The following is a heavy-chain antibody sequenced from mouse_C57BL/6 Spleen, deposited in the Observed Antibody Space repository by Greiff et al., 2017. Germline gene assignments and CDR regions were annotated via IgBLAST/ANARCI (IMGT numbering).Heavy chain of an antibody. Sequence: DVQLQESGAELVKPGASVKLSCTASGFNITDYYMHWVKQRTEQGLEWIGRIDPEDGTTRYAPKFKGKAPITADQSSNTAYLQLSSLTSADTAVYYCARRDYGNCGGYAMDYWGQGTSVTVSS. CDR2: IDPEDGTT. J-gene: IGHJ4*01. CDR3: ARRDYGNCGGYAMDY. CDR1: GFNITDYY. D-gene: IGHD2-1*01. V-gene: IGHV14-2*01.